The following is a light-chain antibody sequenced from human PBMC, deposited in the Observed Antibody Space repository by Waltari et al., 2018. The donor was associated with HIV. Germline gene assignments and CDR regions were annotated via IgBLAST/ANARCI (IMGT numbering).Light chain of an antibody. CDR2: GAS. CDR1: QGVNSN. Sequence: EIVMTQSPATLSVSPGERATLSCRASQGVNSNLAWYQQKPGQAPRLLIYGASTRATGIPARFSGSGSGTEFTLTITSLQSEECAVYYCQQYNNWPGYTFGGGTKVEIK. V-gene: IGKV3-15*01. J-gene: IGKJ4*01. CDR3: QQYNNWPGYT.